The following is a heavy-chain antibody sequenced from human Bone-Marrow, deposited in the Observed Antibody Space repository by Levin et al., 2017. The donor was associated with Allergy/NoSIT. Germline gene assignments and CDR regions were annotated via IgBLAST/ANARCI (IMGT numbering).Heavy chain of an antibody. D-gene: IGHD5/OR15-5a*01. CDR1: GFTSSSYE. J-gene: IGHJ6*02. CDR2: ISSSGTST. Sequence: GESLKISCAASGFTSSSYEMNWVRQAPGKGLEWVSYISSSGTSTYYADSVRGRFTISRDNAKNSLYLQMNSLRAEDTAVYYCARGVSPDAWGQGTTVTVSS. V-gene: IGHV3-48*03. CDR3: ARGVSPDA.